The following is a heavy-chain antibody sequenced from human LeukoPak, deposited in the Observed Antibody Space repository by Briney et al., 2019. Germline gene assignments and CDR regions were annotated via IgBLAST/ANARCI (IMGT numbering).Heavy chain of an antibody. CDR1: GYTFHSYW. V-gene: IGHV5-51*01. CDR3: ARQATYRTSNDY. CDR2: IYPGDSDT. J-gene: IGHJ4*02. Sequence: GESLKISCKGSGYTFHSYWIAWVRQMSGKGLEWMGIIYPGDSDTRYSPSFQGQVTISADKSIRTAYLQWSSLRASDTAMYYCARQATYRTSNDYWGQGTLVTVSS. D-gene: IGHD1-26*01.